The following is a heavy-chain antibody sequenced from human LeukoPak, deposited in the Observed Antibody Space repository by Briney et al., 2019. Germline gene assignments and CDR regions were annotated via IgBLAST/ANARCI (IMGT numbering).Heavy chain of an antibody. V-gene: IGHV1-69*06. Sequence: GASVKVSCKASGGTFNKYAISWVRQAPGQGLEWMGRIIPIFGSAKYSDKFQGRVTFTADKSTATAYMEMSSLRSEDTAVYFCARGDMEYYYDSSGYYAVYDSFDFWGQGTLVTVSA. CDR3: ARGDMEYYYDSSGYYAVYDSFDF. CDR2: IIPIFGSA. CDR1: GGTFNKYA. J-gene: IGHJ4*02. D-gene: IGHD3-22*01.